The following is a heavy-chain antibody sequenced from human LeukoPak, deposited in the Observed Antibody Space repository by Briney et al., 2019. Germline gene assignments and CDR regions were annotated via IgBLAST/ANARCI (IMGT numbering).Heavy chain of an antibody. D-gene: IGHD3-22*01. Sequence: GASVKVSCKASGYTFTSYDISWVRQAPGQGLEWMGWISAYNGNTNYAQKLQGRVTMTTDTSTSTAYMELRSLRSDDTAVYYCARDRAGHYDSSGHVDYWGQGTLVTVSS. J-gene: IGHJ4*02. CDR2: ISAYNGNT. CDR1: GYTFTSYD. CDR3: ARDRAGHYDSSGHVDY. V-gene: IGHV1-18*01.